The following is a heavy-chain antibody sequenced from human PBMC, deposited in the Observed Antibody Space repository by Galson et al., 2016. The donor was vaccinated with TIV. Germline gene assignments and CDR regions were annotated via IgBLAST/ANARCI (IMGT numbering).Heavy chain of an antibody. CDR2: ISGSYSGT. CDR1: GFTFSAYA. D-gene: IGHD1-14*01. Sequence: SLRLSCAASGFTFSAYAMSWVRQAPGRGLEWISAISGSYSGTYHADSVRGRFTIPRDHSQNTLYLQMNRLRADDAAVYFCPRPDEASCRNCLCCSLAHWGRGALVTVSS. CDR3: PRPDEASCRNCLCCSLAH. V-gene: IGHV3-23*01. J-gene: IGHJ1*01.